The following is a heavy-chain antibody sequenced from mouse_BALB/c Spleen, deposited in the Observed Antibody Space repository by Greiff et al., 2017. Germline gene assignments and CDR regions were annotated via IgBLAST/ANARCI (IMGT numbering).Heavy chain of an antibody. CDR1: GFTFSSYG. CDR3: AYSRYTARCYA. J-gene: IGHJ2*01. D-gene: IGHD2-14*01. V-gene: IGHV5-6*01. Sequence: EVQGVESGGDLVKPGGSLKLSCAASGFTFSSYGMSWVRQTPDKRLEWVATISSGGSYTYYPDSVKGRFTISRDNTKNTLYLQMSSLKSEDTALFFSAYSRYTARCYARGPGAPLSHSS. CDR2: ISSGGSYT.